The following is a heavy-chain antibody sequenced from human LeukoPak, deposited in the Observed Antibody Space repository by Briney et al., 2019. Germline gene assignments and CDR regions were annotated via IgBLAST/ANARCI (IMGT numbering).Heavy chain of an antibody. D-gene: IGHD2-2*01. CDR1: GYSFTTYW. CDR2: IYPDDSDA. V-gene: IGHV5-51*01. CDR3: ARQGYCSSTSCYVDF. J-gene: IGHJ4*02. Sequence: GESLKISCKASGYSFTTYWLAWVRQMPGKGLEWMGIIYPDDSDARYRPSFQSQVTISADKSISTAYLQWSSLKASDTAMYYCARQGYCSSTSCYVDFWGQGTLVTVSS.